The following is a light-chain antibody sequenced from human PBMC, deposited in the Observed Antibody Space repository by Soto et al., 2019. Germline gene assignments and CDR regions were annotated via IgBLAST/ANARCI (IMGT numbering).Light chain of an antibody. CDR3: ATWDSSLSGRM. J-gene: IGLJ3*02. CDR2: EDN. Sequence: QSVLTQPPSVSAAPGQMVTISCSGSSSNIGSNDVSWYQQLPGTAPRLLIYEDNKRPSGIPDRFAGSKSGTSATLGITGLQPGDEADYYCATWDSSLSGRMFGGGTKLTVL. V-gene: IGLV1-51*02. CDR1: SSNIGSND.